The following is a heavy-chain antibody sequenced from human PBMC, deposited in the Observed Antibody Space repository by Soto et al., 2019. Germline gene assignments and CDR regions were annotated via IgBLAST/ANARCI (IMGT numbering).Heavy chain of an antibody. V-gene: IGHV1-2*04. CDR3: ARGDIVATIYYYYYGMDV. Sequence: ASVKVSCKASGYSFTDYHIHWVRQAPGQGLEWLGRINPKSGGTSTAQKFQGWVTMTTDTSISTAYMELSRLRSDDTAVYYCARGDIVATIYYYYYGMDVWGQGTTVTVSS. D-gene: IGHD5-12*01. CDR2: INPKSGGT. J-gene: IGHJ6*02. CDR1: GYSFTDYH.